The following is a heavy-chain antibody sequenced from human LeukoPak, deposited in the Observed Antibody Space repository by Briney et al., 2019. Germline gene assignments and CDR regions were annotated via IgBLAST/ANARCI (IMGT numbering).Heavy chain of an antibody. D-gene: IGHD3-10*01. CDR1: GGSISSAGYS. Sequence: SETLSLTCAVSGGSISSAGYSWSWIRQPPGKGLEWIGSIYYSGSTYYNPSLKSRVTISVDTSKNQFSLKLSSVTAADTAVYYCARQAAGSGSYFDYWGQGTLVTVSS. CDR3: ARQAAGSGSYFDY. J-gene: IGHJ4*02. CDR2: IYYSGST. V-gene: IGHV4-30-2*03.